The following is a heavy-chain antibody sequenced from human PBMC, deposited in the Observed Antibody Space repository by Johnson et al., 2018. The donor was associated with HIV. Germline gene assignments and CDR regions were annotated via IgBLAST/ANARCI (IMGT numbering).Heavy chain of an antibody. D-gene: IGHD3-16*01. V-gene: IGHV3-9*01. CDR3: AKGMVPLLRELPVALECFDI. CDR1: GFSFDDYA. J-gene: IGHJ3*02. Sequence: VQLVESGGGLVQPGGSLRLSCAASGFSFDDYAMHWVRQVPGKGLEWVSAISRNSGSIGYAESVKVRFTISRENGKNSRYLQMNSMTKEDTAFYYRAKGMVPLLRELPVALECFDIWGQGTMVTVSS. CDR2: ISRNSGSI.